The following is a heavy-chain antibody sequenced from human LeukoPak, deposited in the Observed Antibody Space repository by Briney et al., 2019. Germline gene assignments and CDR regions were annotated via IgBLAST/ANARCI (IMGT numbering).Heavy chain of an antibody. D-gene: IGHD6-13*01. Sequence: GGSLRLSCADSRFTFSIYATSWVRQAPGKGLEWVAVISYDGSNKYYADSVKGRFTISRDNAKNTLYLQMNSLRAEDTAVYYCARAHSNSWCIGYWGQRTLVTVSS. V-gene: IGHV3-30-3*01. CDR1: RFTFSIYA. CDR3: ARAHSNSWCIGY. J-gene: IGHJ4*02. CDR2: ISYDGSNK.